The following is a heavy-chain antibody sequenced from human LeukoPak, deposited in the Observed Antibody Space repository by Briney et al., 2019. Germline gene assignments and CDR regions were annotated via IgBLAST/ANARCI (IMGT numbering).Heavy chain of an antibody. CDR2: INPNGGAT. CDR1: GYTFTDYY. CDR3: ARDKGASRAFDI. V-gene: IGHV1-2*02. Sequence: ASVKVSCKASGYTFTDYYIHWVRQAPGQGLEWMGWINPNGGATNYAQKFQGRVTMTRDTSINTAYMELSSLRSEDTAVYYCARDKGASRAFDIWGQGTMVTVSS. J-gene: IGHJ3*02.